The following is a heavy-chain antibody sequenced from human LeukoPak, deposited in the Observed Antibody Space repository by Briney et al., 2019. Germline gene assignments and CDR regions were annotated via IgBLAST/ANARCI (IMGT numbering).Heavy chain of an antibody. J-gene: IGHJ4*02. CDR2: IYHKGNT. CDR1: GDSISGSPYY. V-gene: IGHV4-39*07. D-gene: IGHD3-10*01. CDR3: ARGLNGSGSYYNGGGYYFDY. Sequence: SETLSLTCTVSGDSISGSPYYWAWIRQTPGKGFEWIGSIYHKGNTYYNPSLKSRVVISVDTSKNQFSLKLSSVTAADTAVYYCARGLNGSGSYYNGGGYYFDYWGQGTLVTVSS.